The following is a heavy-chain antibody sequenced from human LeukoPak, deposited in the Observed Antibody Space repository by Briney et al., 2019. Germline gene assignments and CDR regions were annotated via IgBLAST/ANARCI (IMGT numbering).Heavy chain of an antibody. CDR3: AKDGRYFDWLLGGYDAFDI. Sequence: GGSLRLSCAAPGFTFSSYGMQWVRQAPGKGLEWVAFIRYDGSNKYYADSVKGRFTISRDNSKNTLYLQMNSLRAEDTAVYYCAKDGRYFDWLLGGYDAFDIWGQGTMVTVSS. CDR2: IRYDGSNK. D-gene: IGHD3-9*01. J-gene: IGHJ3*02. V-gene: IGHV3-30*02. CDR1: GFTFSSYG.